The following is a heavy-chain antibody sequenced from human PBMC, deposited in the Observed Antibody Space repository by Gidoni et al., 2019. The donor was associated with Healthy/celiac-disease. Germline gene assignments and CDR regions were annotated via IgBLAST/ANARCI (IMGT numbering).Heavy chain of an antibody. V-gene: IGHV3-23*01. CDR1: GFTFRSYA. CDR2: ISGSGGST. Sequence: EVQLLESGGGFVQPGGSLRLSCAASGFTFRSYAITWVRQAPGKGLGWVSVISGSGGSTYYADSVKGRFTISRDNSKNTVYLQMSSLRAEDTAVYYCTKAPTGEVRLGCDYWGQGTLVTVSS. D-gene: IGHD3-16*01. CDR3: TKAPTGEVRLGCDY. J-gene: IGHJ4*02.